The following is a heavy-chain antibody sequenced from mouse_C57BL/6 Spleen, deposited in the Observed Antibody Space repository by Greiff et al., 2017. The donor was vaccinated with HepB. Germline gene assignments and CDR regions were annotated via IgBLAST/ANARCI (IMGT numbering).Heavy chain of an antibody. CDR3: ARPGYYDYDKFAY. Sequence: EVKLMESGGGLVKPGGSLKLSCAASGFTFSDYGMHWVRQAPEKGLEWVAYISSGSSTIYYADTVKGRFTISRDNAKNTLFLQRTSLRSEDTAMYYCARPGYYDYDKFAYWGQGTLVTVSA. CDR1: GFTFSDYG. D-gene: IGHD2-4*01. V-gene: IGHV5-17*01. CDR2: ISSGSSTI. J-gene: IGHJ3*01.